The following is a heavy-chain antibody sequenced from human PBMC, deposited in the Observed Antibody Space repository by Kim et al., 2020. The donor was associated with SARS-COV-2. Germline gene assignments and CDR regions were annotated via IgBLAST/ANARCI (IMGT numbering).Heavy chain of an antibody. V-gene: IGHV3-7*01. CDR2: IKQDGSEK. D-gene: IGHD6-6*01. CDR3: AREGQLVRRAFDI. CDR1: GFTFSSYW. Sequence: GGSLRLSCAASGFTFSSYWMSWVRQAPGKGLEWVANIKQDGSEKYYVDSVKGRFTISRDNAKNSLYLQMNSLRAEDTAVYYCAREGQLVRRAFDIWGQGTMVTVSS. J-gene: IGHJ3*02.